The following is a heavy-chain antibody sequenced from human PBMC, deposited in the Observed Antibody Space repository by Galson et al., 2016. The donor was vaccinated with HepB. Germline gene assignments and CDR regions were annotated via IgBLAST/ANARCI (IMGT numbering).Heavy chain of an antibody. V-gene: IGHV3-21*01. Sequence: SLRLSCAASGFTFSSYSMNWVRQAPGKGLEWVSSISSSSSYIYYEDSVKGRFTISRDNAKNSLYLQMNSLRAEDTAVYYCARPVSWDYGDYAGYWGQGTLVTVSS. CDR3: ARPVSWDYGDYAGY. CDR1: GFTFSSYS. D-gene: IGHD4-17*01. CDR2: ISSSSSYI. J-gene: IGHJ4*02.